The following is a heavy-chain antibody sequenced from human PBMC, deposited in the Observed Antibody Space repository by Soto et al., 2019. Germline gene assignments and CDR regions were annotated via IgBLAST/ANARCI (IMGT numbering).Heavy chain of an antibody. J-gene: IGHJ5*02. V-gene: IGHV1-8*01. D-gene: IGHD2-21*01. CDR1: GYTFTSYD. Sequence: QVQLVQSGAEVKKPGASVKVSCKASGYTFTSYDINWERQATGQGLEWMGWMNHNSVNTGYAQKFQGRVTMTRNTSIITAHMELSRLRSKDTAVYYCAREILGAIDLWGLGTLDTVSS. CDR2: MNHNSVNT. CDR3: AREILGAIDL.